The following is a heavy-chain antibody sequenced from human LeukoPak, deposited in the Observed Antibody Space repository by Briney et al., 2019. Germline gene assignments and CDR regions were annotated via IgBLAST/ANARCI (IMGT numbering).Heavy chain of an antibody. CDR3: AELGITMIGGV. J-gene: IGHJ6*04. D-gene: IGHD3-10*02. Sequence: GGSLRLSCAASGFTFSNYGIHWVRQPPGKGLEWVAFIWYDGSKKNYTDSVKGRLTISRDNSKNTLYLQMNSLRGDDTAVYYCAELGITMIGGVWGKGTTVTISS. CDR1: GFTFSNYG. CDR2: IWYDGSKK. V-gene: IGHV3-30*02.